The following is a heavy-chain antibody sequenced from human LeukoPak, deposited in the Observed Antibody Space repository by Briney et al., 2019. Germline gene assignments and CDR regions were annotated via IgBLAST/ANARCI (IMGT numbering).Heavy chain of an antibody. CDR2: TYYRSKWYN. CDR1: GDSVSSNSAA. CDR3: AKTYSSSWYSIPRRWFDP. D-gene: IGHD6-13*01. V-gene: IGHV6-1*01. J-gene: IGHJ5*02. Sequence: SQTLSLTCAISGDSVSSNSAAWNWIRHSPSRGLEWLVRTYYRSKWYNDYAVSVKSRITINPDTSKNQFSLQLNSVTPEDTAVYYCAKTYSSSWYSIPRRWFDPWGQGTLVTVSS.